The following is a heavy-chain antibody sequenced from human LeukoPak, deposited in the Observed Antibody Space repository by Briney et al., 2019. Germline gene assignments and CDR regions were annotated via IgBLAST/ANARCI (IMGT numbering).Heavy chain of an antibody. CDR2: ISSSGTI. Sequence: PGGSLRLSCAASGFTFSDCFMSWIRQAPGKGLKWVSHISSSGTIYYADSVKGRATISRDNAKNSLYLQMNSLRAEDTAVYYCARPAYCGGNCYYFPDYWGQGTLVTVSS. V-gene: IGHV3-11*04. D-gene: IGHD2-21*02. J-gene: IGHJ4*02. CDR3: ARPAYCGGNCYYFPDY. CDR1: GFTFSDCF.